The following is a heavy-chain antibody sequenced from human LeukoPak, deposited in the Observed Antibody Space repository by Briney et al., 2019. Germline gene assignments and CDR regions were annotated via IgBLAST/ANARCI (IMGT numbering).Heavy chain of an antibody. J-gene: IGHJ4*02. CDR3: ARELAAAGTLFDY. V-gene: IGHV1-69*04. D-gene: IGHD6-13*01. CDR1: GGTFSSYA. CDR2: IIPILGIA. Sequence: SVKVSCKASGGTFSSYAISWVRQAPGQGLEWMGRIIPILGIANYAQKFQGRVTITADKSTSTAYMELSSLRSEDTAVYYCARELAAAGTLFDYWGQGTLVTVSS.